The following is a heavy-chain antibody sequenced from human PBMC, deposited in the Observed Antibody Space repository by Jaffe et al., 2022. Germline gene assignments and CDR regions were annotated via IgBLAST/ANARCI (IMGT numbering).Heavy chain of an antibody. V-gene: IGHV4-59*01. Sequence: QVQLQESGPGLVKPSETLSLTCTVSGGSISSYYWSWIRQPPGKGLEWIGYIYYSGSTNYNPSLKSRVTISVDTSKNQFSLKLSSVTAADTAVYYCARVIRTNLHWNYSFYYYYMDVWGKGTTVTVSS. J-gene: IGHJ6*03. CDR1: GGSISSYY. D-gene: IGHD1-7*01. CDR2: IYYSGST. CDR3: ARVIRTNLHWNYSFYYYYMDV.